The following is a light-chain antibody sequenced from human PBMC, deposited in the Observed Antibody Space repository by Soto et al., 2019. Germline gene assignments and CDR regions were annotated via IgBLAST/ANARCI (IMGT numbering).Light chain of an antibody. V-gene: IGKV3-11*01. CDR1: QSVSSY. CDR3: QQRSSWPPFT. CDR2: DAS. J-gene: IGKJ5*01. Sequence: IVLTQSPATLSLSPGERATLSCRASQSVSSYLAWYQQKPGQAPRLLIYDASSRATGVPARFSGSGSGTDFTLAISSLEPEDFALYYCQQRSSWPPFTFGQGTRLEIK.